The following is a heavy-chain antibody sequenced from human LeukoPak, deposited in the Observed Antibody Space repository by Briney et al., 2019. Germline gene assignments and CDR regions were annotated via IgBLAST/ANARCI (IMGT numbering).Heavy chain of an antibody. V-gene: IGHV1-69*04. CDR2: IIPILGIA. J-gene: IGHJ4*02. D-gene: IGHD2-2*01. CDR3: AIASTSCYCFVY. Sequence: SVKVSCKASGGTFSSYAISWVRQAPGQGLEWMGRIIPILGIANYAQKFQGRVTITADKSTSTAYMELSSLRSEDTAVYYCAIASTSCYCFVYWGQGTLVTVSS. CDR1: GGTFSSYA.